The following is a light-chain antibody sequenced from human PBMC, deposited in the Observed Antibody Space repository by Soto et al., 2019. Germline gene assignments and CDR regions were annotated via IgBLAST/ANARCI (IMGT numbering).Light chain of an antibody. J-gene: IGKJ4*01. CDR1: QSVSSY. Sequence: EIVLTQSPATLSLSPGERATLSCRASQSVSSYLAWYQQKPGQAPRLLIYDASNRATGIPARFSGSGSGTDFTLTISSLESEDFAVYYCQQRSNWPLTFGGGTKMEIK. V-gene: IGKV3-11*01. CDR2: DAS. CDR3: QQRSNWPLT.